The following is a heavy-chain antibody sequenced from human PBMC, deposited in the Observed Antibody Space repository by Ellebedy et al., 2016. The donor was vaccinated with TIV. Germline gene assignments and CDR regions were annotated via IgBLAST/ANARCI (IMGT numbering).Heavy chain of an antibody. Sequence: PGGSLRLSCAASGFTFSSYSMNWVRQAPGKGLEWVSYISSSSSTIYYADSVKGRFTISRDNAKNSLYLQMNSLRAEDTAVYYCAGSWEDIVVVVATSFDYWGQGTLVTVSS. J-gene: IGHJ4*02. CDR1: GFTFSSYS. D-gene: IGHD2-15*01. CDR3: AGSWEDIVVVVATSFDY. CDR2: ISSSSSTI. V-gene: IGHV3-48*01.